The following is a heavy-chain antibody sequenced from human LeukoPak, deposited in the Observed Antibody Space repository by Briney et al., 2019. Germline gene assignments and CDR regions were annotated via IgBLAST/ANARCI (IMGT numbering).Heavy chain of an antibody. CDR2: INPNSGGT. J-gene: IGHJ3*02. CDR1: GYTFTGYY. D-gene: IGHD3-9*01. Sequence: GASVKVSCKASGYTFTGYYMHWVRQAPGQGLEWMGWINPNSGGTNYAQKFQGRVTMTRDTSISTAYMELSRLRSDDTAVYYCARDLGSGTIALSPTNAFDIWGQGTMVTVSS. V-gene: IGHV1-2*02. CDR3: ARDLGSGTIALSPTNAFDI.